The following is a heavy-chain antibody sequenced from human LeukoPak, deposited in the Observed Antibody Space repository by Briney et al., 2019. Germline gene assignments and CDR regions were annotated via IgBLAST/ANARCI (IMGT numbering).Heavy chain of an antibody. V-gene: IGHV4-38-2*01. CDR1: GYSISRGYS. Sequence: SETLSPTCAVSGYSISRGYSWGWIRQPPGKGLGWIGNIYHSESTHYNPSLKSRVTISADTSKNQFSLKLSSVTAADTAVYYCARFDHVWETHGMDAFDLWGQGTMVTVSS. D-gene: IGHD3-16*01. CDR3: ARFDHVWETHGMDAFDL. J-gene: IGHJ3*01. CDR2: IYHSEST.